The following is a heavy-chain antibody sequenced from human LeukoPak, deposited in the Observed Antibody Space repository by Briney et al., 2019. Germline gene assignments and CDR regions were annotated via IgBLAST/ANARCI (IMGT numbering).Heavy chain of an antibody. D-gene: IGHD6-13*01. CDR2: INHSGST. V-gene: IGHV4-34*01. CDR1: GGSFSGYY. J-gene: IGHJ5*02. Sequence: SETLSLTCAVYGGSFSGYYWSWIRQPPGKGLEWIGEINHSGSTNYNPFLKSRVTISVDTSKNQFSLKLCSVTAADTAVYYCARAFYSSSWYGSYWFDPWGQGTLVTVSS. CDR3: ARAFYSSSWYGSYWFDP.